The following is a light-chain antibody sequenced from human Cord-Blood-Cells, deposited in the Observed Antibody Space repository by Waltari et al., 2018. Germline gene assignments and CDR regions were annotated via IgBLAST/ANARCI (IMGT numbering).Light chain of an antibody. CDR2: DVC. J-gene: IGLJ3*02. Sequence: QSALTQPRSVSGPPGQSLTIPCTRTSSDVGGYNSVSWYQHHPANAPNLMIYDVCKRPSGVPDRFSGSNARNTASLTISGLQAEDEADYYCCSYSGSYTVFGGGTKLTVL. CDR1: SSDVGGYNS. V-gene: IGLV2-11*01. CDR3: CSYSGSYTV.